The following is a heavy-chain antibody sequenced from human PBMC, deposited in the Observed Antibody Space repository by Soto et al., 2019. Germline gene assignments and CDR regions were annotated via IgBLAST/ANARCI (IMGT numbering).Heavy chain of an antibody. J-gene: IGHJ6*02. V-gene: IGHV3-33*01. Sequence: PGGSLRLSCAASGFTFSSYGMHWVRQAPGKGLEWVAVIWYDGSNKYYADSVKGRFTISRDNSKNTLYLQMNSLRAEDTAVYYCARDWLRKYGDYEPYGMDVWGQGTTVTVSS. CDR1: GFTFSSYG. D-gene: IGHD4-17*01. CDR2: IWYDGSNK. CDR3: ARDWLRKYGDYEPYGMDV.